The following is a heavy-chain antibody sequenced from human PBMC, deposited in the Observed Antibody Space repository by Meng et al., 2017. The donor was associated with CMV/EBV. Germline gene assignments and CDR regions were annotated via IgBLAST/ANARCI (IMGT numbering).Heavy chain of an antibody. CDR1: GYSFSSYD. J-gene: IGHJ4*02. D-gene: IGHD3-9*01. V-gene: IGHV1-8*03. Sequence: ASVKVSCKASGYSFSSYDINWVRQAAGQGLEWMGYINPNSGNTDYAQKFQGRVSIIRDTSISTAYMELSPLRSDDTAIYYCATTGARRYFQHWGQGTVVTVSS. CDR2: INPNSGNT. CDR3: ATTGARRYFQH.